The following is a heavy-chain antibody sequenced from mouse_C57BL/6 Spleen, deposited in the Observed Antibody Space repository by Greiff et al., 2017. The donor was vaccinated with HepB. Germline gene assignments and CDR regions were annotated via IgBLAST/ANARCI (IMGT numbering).Heavy chain of an antibody. J-gene: IGHJ1*03. CDR1: GFTFSDYY. CDR3: ARDGNYSHWYFDV. Sequence: EVQLVESGGGLVQPGGSLKLSCAASGFTFSDYYMYWVRQTPEKRLEWVAYISNGGGSTYYPDTVKGRFTISRDNAKNTRYLQMSRLKSEDTAMYYCARDGNYSHWYFDVWGTGTTVTVSS. D-gene: IGHD2-1*01. V-gene: IGHV5-12*01. CDR2: ISNGGGST.